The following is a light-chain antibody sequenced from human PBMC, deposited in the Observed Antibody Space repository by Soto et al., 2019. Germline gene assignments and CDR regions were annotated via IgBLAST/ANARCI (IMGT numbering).Light chain of an antibody. CDR1: SGRSTYI. CDR2: LEASGNC. V-gene: IGLV4-60*03. CDR3: ETWDSNTRV. J-gene: IGLJ3*02. Sequence: QLVLTQSSSASASLGSSVKLTCTLSSGRSTYIIAWPQQQPGKAPRYLMKLEASGNCNKGSGVPDRFSGSSSGADRYLSISNLQSEDEADYYCETWDSNTRVFGAGTKLTVL.